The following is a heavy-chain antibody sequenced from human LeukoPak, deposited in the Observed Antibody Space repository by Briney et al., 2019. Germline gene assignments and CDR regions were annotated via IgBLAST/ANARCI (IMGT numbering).Heavy chain of an antibody. J-gene: IGHJ4*02. Sequence: GGSLRLSCAASGFTFSNYDFHWVRQAPGKGLEWVAFISYDEASKYYADSGKGRFTISRDNSKNTLYLQMNSLRVGDTAAYYCARDYARDTLMVWGQGTLVTVSS. D-gene: IGHD2-8*01. CDR1: GFTFSNYD. V-gene: IGHV3-30-3*01. CDR2: ISYDEASK. CDR3: ARDYARDTLMV.